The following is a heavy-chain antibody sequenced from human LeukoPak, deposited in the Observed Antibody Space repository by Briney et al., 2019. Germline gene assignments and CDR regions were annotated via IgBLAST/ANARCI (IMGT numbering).Heavy chain of an antibody. CDR1: GFTFSSYW. Sequence: GGSLRLSCAASGFTFSSYWMHWVRQAPGKGLVWVSRINSDGSSTSYADSVKGRFTISRDNAKNTLYLQMNSLRAEDTAVYYCARGDYDFWSGYLNYYYYYGMDVWGQGTTVTVSS. CDR3: ARGDYDFWSGYLNYYYYYGMDV. V-gene: IGHV3-74*01. D-gene: IGHD3-3*01. J-gene: IGHJ6*02. CDR2: INSDGSST.